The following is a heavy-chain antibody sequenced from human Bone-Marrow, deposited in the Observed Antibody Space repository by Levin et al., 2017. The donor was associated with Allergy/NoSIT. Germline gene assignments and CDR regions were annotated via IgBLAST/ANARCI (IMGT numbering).Heavy chain of an antibody. CDR2: ISGSGDTT. J-gene: IGHJ4*02. Sequence: SCAVSGLTFSDYAINWVRQAPGKGLEWVSGISGSGDTTYYADSVKGRFTISRDNSRNTLYLEMSGLRAEDTAVYYCTKDRYCTSSTCPLDYWGQGTLVTVSS. V-gene: IGHV3-23*01. CDR1: GLTFSDYA. CDR3: TKDRYCTSSTCPLDY. D-gene: IGHD2-2*01.